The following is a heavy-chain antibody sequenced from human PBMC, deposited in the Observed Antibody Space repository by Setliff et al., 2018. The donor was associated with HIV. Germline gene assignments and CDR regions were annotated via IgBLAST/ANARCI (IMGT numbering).Heavy chain of an antibody. CDR1: GFTFTSSA. CDR2: IVVGSGNT. D-gene: IGHD6-19*01. V-gene: IGHV1-58*01. Sequence: SVKVSCKASGFTFTSSAVQWVRQARGQRLEWVGWIVVGSGNTNYAQKFQERVTITRDMSASTAYMELSSLRSEDTAVYYCAALSGYSSGEEHWGQGTLVTVSS. CDR3: AALSGYSSGEEH. J-gene: IGHJ1*01.